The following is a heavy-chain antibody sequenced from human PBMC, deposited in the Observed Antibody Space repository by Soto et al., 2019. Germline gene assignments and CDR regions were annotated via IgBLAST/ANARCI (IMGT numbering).Heavy chain of an antibody. J-gene: IGHJ4*02. D-gene: IGHD6-19*01. Sequence: QVQLQESGPGLVKPSETLSLTCTVSGGSISSYYWSWIRQPPGKGLEWIGYIYYSGSTNYNPSLKRRXXIXVXXAKHQFSLKLSSVTAADTAVYYCARGYGSSGNLDYWGQGTLVTVSS. V-gene: IGHV4-59*01. CDR3: ARGYGSSGNLDY. CDR1: GGSISSYY. CDR2: IYYSGST.